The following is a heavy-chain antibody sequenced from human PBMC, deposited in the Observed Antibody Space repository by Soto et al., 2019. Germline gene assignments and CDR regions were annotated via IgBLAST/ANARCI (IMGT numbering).Heavy chain of an antibody. J-gene: IGHJ4*02. CDR1: GDSVSSPYY. CDR2: VFHTGTT. D-gene: IGHD6-19*01. CDR3: ARSAGWYAVHS. V-gene: IGHV4-4*02. Sequence: QVQLQESGPGLVKPSGTLSLTCAVSGDSVSSPYYWCWVRQPPGKGLEWIGEVFHTGTTSYNPSLRSRVTISMDKSNNEFSLHLSSVTAADTAVYYCARSAGWYAVHSWGPGTLVIVSS.